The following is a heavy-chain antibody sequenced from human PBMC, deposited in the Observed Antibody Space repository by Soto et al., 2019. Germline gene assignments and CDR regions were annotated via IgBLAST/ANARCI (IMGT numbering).Heavy chain of an antibody. J-gene: IGHJ4*02. CDR1: GHIFSNYW. CDR2: IFPGDSDT. CDR3: ARQRLWGTSGYYYFEN. D-gene: IGHD3-22*01. Sequence: GESLKISCKGSGHIFSNYWIGWVRQMPGKGLEWMGIIFPGDSDTRYSPSFQGQVTITVDKSINTAYLQWSRLKASDTAIYYCARQRLWGTSGYYYFENWGQGTLVTVSS. V-gene: IGHV5-51*01.